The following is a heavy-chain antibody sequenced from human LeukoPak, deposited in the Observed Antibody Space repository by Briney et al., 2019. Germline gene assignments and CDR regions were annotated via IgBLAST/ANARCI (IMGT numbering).Heavy chain of an antibody. CDR2: ISYSGST. J-gene: IGHJ4*02. CDR1: GVSISSYY. Sequence: SETLSLTCTVSGVSISSYYWSWIRQPPGKGLEWIGYISYSGSTNYNPSLKSRVTISVDTSKNQFSLKLSSVTAADTAVYYCASTTYYYDSSGHRGHYYFDYWGQGTLVTASS. V-gene: IGHV4-59*01. CDR3: ASTTYYYDSSGHRGHYYFDY. D-gene: IGHD3-22*01.